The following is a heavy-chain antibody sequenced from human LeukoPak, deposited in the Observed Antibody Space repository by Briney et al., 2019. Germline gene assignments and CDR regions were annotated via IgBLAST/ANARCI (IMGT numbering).Heavy chain of an antibody. J-gene: IGHJ4*02. V-gene: IGHV3-64D*06. CDR2: INSDGDST. CDR1: GFTFSSYA. D-gene: IGHD2/OR15-2a*01. Sequence: GGSLRLSCSASGFTFSSYAMHWVRQSAGEGLEYVSAINSDGDSTYYADSVRRRFTIYRDNSKYTLYLQMSSLRPEDSAVYYCVKTPYSSTWYVGDSWGQGTLVTVSS. CDR3: VKTPYSSTWYVGDS.